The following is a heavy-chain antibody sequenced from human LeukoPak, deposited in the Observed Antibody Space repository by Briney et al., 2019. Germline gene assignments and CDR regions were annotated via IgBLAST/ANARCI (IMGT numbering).Heavy chain of an antibody. D-gene: IGHD3-9*01. V-gene: IGHV3-21*01. J-gene: IGHJ4*02. CDR3: TRDPLRYLPVGQYDY. CDR1: GFTFSTSA. Sequence: PGGSLRLSCAASGFTFSTSAMNWVRQVPGKGLEWVSSIDYDSSHIYYAASVRGRFTISRDNARDSVYLQMDSLRVEDTAVYYCTRDPLRYLPVGQYDYWGQGTLVAVSS. CDR2: IDYDSSHI.